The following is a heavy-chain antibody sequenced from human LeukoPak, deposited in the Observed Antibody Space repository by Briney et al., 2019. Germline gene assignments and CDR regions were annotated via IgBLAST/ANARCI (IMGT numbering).Heavy chain of an antibody. CDR1: GFSFSTYT. CDR2: MSSDGNDK. J-gene: IGHJ6*03. CDR3: AREGHYDILTGYSPVEYYYYYMDV. Sequence: GGFLRLSCAASGFSFSTYTLHWVRQAPGKGLEWVAVMSSDGNDKHYAASVKGRFTISRDNSKTTVYLQMNSLRAEDTALYYCAREGHYDILTGYSPVEYYYYYMDVWGKGTTVTVSS. V-gene: IGHV3-30*04. D-gene: IGHD3-9*01.